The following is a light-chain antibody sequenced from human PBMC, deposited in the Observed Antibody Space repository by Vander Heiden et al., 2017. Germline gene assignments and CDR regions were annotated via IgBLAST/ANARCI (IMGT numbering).Light chain of an antibody. CDR1: SSDVGSYNL. V-gene: IGLV2-23*02. CDR3: CSHAGSSAPWV. CDR2: EVS. J-gene: IGLJ3*02. Sequence: QSALTQPASVSGSPGQSITISCTGTSSDVGSYNLVSWYQQLPGKAPKLCNYEVSKRPSGVSNRFSGSKSGNTASLTISGLQAEDEADYYCCSHAGSSAPWVFGGGTRLTVL.